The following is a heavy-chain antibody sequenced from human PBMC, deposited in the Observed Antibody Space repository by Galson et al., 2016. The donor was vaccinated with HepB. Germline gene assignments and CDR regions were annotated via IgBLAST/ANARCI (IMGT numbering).Heavy chain of an antibody. V-gene: IGHV5-51*03. D-gene: IGHD6-6*01. CDR1: GYDFTKYW. J-gene: IGHJ4*02. CDR3: ASPAGSSSSNVHFDC. Sequence: QSGAEVKKPGEPLTIACEGFGYDFTKYWIGWVRQMPGKGLGWMGIIYPPYSETRYSPSFQGQVTISADKSINTAYLQWRSLKTSDTAIYYCASPAGSSSSNVHFDCWGQGTLVTVSS. CDR2: IYPPYSET.